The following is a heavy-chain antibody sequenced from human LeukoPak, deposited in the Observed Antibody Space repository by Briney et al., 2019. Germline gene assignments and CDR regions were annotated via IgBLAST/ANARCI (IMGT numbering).Heavy chain of an antibody. J-gene: IGHJ4*02. CDR2: IDSTGST. D-gene: IGHD6-13*01. CDR3: ARGFRAAAGTGFDY. V-gene: IGHV4-4*07. CDR1: GGSISSYY. Sequence: SETLSLTCTVSGGSISSYYWSWIRQPAGKGLEWIGRIDSTGSTNYNPSLRSRVTMSVDTSKNQFSLKLSSVTAADTAVYYCARGFRAAAGTGFDYWGQGTLVTVSS.